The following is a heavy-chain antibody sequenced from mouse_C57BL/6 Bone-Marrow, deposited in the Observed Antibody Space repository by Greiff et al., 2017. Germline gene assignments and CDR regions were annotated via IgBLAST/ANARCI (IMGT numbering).Heavy chain of an antibody. CDR2: IDPENGDT. CDR1: GFNIKDDY. D-gene: IGHD2-5*01. Sequence: EVQLVESGAELVRPGASVKLSCTASGFNIKDDYMHWVKQRPEQGLEWIGWIDPENGDTEYASKFQGKATITADTSSNTAYLQLSSLTSEDTAVYYCTTSYYSNYGAYWGQGTLVTVSA. CDR3: TTSYYSNYGAY. J-gene: IGHJ3*01. V-gene: IGHV14-4*01.